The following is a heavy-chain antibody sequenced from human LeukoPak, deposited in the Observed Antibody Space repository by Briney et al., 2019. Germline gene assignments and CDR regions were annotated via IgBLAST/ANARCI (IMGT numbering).Heavy chain of an antibody. CDR2: MNPNSGNT. Sequence: VASVTVSCKASGYTFTSYDINWVRQATGQGLEWMGWMNPNSGNTGHAQKFQGRVTMTRNTSISTAYMELSSLRSEDTAVYYCARGGYCSSTSCRRGWFDPWGQGTLVTVSS. D-gene: IGHD2-2*01. CDR3: ARGGYCSSTSCRRGWFDP. J-gene: IGHJ5*02. CDR1: GYTFTSYD. V-gene: IGHV1-8*01.